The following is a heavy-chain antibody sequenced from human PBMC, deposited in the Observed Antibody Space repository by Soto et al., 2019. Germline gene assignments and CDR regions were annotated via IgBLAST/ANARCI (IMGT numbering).Heavy chain of an antibody. CDR3: AGDVRDWYDSSGFDP. V-gene: IGHV3-30-3*01. CDR2: ISYDGSNK. Sequence: PGGSLRLSCVASGFTFSKYAIHWVRQAPGKGLQWVAFISYDGSNKYYADSVKGRFTISRDNSNSTVYVEMNSLRADDTATYYCAGDVRDWYDSSGFDPWGQGTLVTVSS. J-gene: IGHJ5*02. CDR1: GFTFSKYA. D-gene: IGHD3-22*01.